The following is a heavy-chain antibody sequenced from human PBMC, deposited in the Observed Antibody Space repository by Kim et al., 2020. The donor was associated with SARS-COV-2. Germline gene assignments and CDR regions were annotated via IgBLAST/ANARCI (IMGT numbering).Heavy chain of an antibody. CDR2: ISPSGNNT. Sequence: GGSLRLSCAASRFTFSHAAMSWVRQAPGKGLEWVSLISPSGNNTYCADSVKGRFTITRDNTKNTVYLQMNSLRAEDTAIYYCTKEIQQSAWGQGTLVTVSS. J-gene: IGHJ5*02. CDR3: TKEIQQSA. V-gene: IGHV3-23*01. D-gene: IGHD6-13*01. CDR1: RFTFSHAA.